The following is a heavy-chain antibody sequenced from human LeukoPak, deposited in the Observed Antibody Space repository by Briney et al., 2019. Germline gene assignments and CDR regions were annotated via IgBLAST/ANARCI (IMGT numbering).Heavy chain of an antibody. V-gene: IGHV4-39*01. CDR1: GGSISSSSYY. Sequence: SETLSLTCTVSGGSISSSSYYWGWIRQPPGKGLEWIGSIYYSGSTYYNPSLKSRDTISVDTSKNQFSLKLSSVTAADTAVYYCARGNDYGDYHWFDPWGQGTLVTVSS. D-gene: IGHD4-17*01. CDR2: IYYSGST. CDR3: ARGNDYGDYHWFDP. J-gene: IGHJ5*02.